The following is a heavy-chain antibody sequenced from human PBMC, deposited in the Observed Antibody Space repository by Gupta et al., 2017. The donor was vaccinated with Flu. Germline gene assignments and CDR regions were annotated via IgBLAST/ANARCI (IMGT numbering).Heavy chain of an antibody. Sequence: QVQLQESGPGLVKSSETLSLPCAVSGDSVNSYYGAWFRQPPGKGLEWIGHVYYTGSTNYNPSLRSRVTISIDTSKNQFSLKLTSVTAADTAMYYCAKDNLYSSGWRKNNWLDPWGQGALVTVSP. V-gene: IGHV4-59*02. D-gene: IGHD6-19*01. CDR3: AKDNLYSSGWRKNNWLDP. J-gene: IGHJ5*02. CDR2: VYYTGST. CDR1: GDSVNSYY.